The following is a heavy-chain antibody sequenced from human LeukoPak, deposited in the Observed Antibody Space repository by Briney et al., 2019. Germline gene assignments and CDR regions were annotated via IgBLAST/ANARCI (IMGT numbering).Heavy chain of an antibody. CDR3: TREHYGSGSYYPPLDY. V-gene: IGHV3-49*04. Sequence: GGSLRLSCTASGFTFGDYAMSWVRQAPGKGLEWVGFIRSKAYGGTTEYAASVKGRFTISRDDSKSIAYLQMNNLKTEDTAVYYCTREHYGSGSYYPPLDYWGQGTLVTVSS. D-gene: IGHD3-10*01. CDR1: GFTFGDYA. CDR2: IRSKAYGGTT. J-gene: IGHJ4*02.